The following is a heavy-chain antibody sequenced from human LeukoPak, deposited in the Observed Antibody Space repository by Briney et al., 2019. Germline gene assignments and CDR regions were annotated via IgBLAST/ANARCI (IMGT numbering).Heavy chain of an antibody. CDR1: GFTVSSNY. CDR3: ARTGGSGSYFNWAYFDY. J-gene: IGHJ4*02. V-gene: IGHV3-53*01. Sequence: GSLILSCAASGFTVSSNYMSWVRQAPGRGLEWVSIIYSGGTIYYAESVKGRFTISRDSSKNTLYLQMNGLTVEDTAVYYCARTGGSGSYFNWAYFDYWGQGTLVTVSS. CDR2: IYSGGTI. D-gene: IGHD3-10*01.